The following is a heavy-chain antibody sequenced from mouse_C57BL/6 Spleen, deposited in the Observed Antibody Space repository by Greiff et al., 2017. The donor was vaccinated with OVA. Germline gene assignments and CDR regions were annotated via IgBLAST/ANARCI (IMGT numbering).Heavy chain of an antibody. Sequence: VQLQESGAELVKPGASVKISCKASGYAFSSYWMNWVKQRPGKGLEWIGQIYPGDGDTNYNGKFKGKATLTADKSSSTAYMQLSSLTSEDSAVYFGAGGGYDGHWYFDVWGTGTTVTVSS. V-gene: IGHV1-80*01. CDR3: AGGGYDGHWYFDV. J-gene: IGHJ1*03. CDR2: IYPGDGDT. CDR1: GYAFSSYW. D-gene: IGHD2-2*01.